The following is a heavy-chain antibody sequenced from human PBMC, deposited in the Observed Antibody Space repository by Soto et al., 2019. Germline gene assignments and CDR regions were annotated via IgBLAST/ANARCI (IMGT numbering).Heavy chain of an antibody. CDR2: INHSGTT. J-gene: IGHJ4*02. CDR3: ARAPLFCSSTNCYSGYFDS. Sequence: PSETLSLTCAVYGGSFSDYYWIWIRQPPGKGLEWVGEINHSGTTNYNSSLKSPVPITVDTSNKQFSLKVSSVTAADTAVYYCARAPLFCSSTNCYSGYFDSWGQGTLVTVSS. D-gene: IGHD2-2*01. V-gene: IGHV4-34*01. CDR1: GGSFSDYY.